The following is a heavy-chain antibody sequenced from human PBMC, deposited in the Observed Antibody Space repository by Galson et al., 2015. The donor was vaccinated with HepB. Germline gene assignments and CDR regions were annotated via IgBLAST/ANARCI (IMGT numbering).Heavy chain of an antibody. CDR2: ISGSGGST. V-gene: IGHV3-23*01. CDR1: GFTFSSYA. D-gene: IGHD1-26*01. J-gene: IGHJ2*01. Sequence: SLRLSCAASGFTFSSYAMSWVRQAPGKGLEWVSAISGSGGSTYYADSVKGRFTISRDNSKNTLYLQMNSLRAEDTAVYYCASTSIRVGATPIKTKTKDWYFDLWGRGTLVTVSS. CDR3: ASTSIRVGATPIKTKTKDWYFDL.